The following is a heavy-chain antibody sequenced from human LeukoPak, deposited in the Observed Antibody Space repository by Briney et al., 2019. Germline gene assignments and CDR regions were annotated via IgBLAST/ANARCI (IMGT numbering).Heavy chain of an antibody. CDR3: ARHPPYGSRNWGSYYFDY. D-gene: IGHD3-10*01. CDR1: GYSISSGYY. CDR2: VYHSGGT. V-gene: IGHV4-38-2*01. J-gene: IGHJ4*02. Sequence: SETLSLTCAVSGYSISSGYYWGGIRRPPGKGLEGIGSVYHSGGTYYNPPPKSRVTISVDTSKNQFSLKLSSVTAADTAVYYCARHPPYGSRNWGSYYFDYWGQGTLVTVSS.